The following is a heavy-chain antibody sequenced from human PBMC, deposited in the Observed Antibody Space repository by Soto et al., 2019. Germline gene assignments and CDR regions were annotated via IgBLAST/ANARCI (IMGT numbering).Heavy chain of an antibody. Sequence: GGSLRLSCAGSGFIFKNYALNWVRPAPGKGLEWVASITRDGYNKYYADSVKGRFTISRDNSRDTLSLQMTALTIEDSSVYYCTKSSGGSSSVGMDYWGQGTRVTVSS. CDR3: TKSSGGSSSVGMDY. CDR2: ITRDGYNK. CDR1: GFIFKNYA. J-gene: IGHJ4*02. D-gene: IGHD6-6*01. V-gene: IGHV3-30*04.